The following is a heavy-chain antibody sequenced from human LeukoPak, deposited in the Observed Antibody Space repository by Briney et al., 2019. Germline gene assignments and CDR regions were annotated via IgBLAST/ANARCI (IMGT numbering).Heavy chain of an antibody. Sequence: SVKVSCKASGGTFSSYAISWVRQAPGQGLEWMGRIIPIFGIANYAQKFRGRVTITADKSTSTAYMELSSLRSEDTAVYYCARPSYSSGMDWGQGTLVTVSS. D-gene: IGHD6-19*01. V-gene: IGHV1-69*04. CDR1: GGTFSSYA. CDR3: ARPSYSSGMD. J-gene: IGHJ4*02. CDR2: IIPIFGIA.